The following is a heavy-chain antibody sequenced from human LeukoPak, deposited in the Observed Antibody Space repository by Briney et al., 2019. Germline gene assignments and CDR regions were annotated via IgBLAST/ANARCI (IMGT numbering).Heavy chain of an antibody. Sequence: GGSLRLSCAASGFTFSDSYMTWVRQAPGKGLEWLSYISGNSGDTNYADSVKGRFTISRDNAKNSLYLQMNSLRAEDTAVYYCAELGITMIGGVWGKGTTVTISS. J-gene: IGHJ6*04. V-gene: IGHV3-11*06. CDR3: AELGITMIGGV. CDR2: ISGNSGDT. CDR1: GFTFSDSY. D-gene: IGHD3-10*02.